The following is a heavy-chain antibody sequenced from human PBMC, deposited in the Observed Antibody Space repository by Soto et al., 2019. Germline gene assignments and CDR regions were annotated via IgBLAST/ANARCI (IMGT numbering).Heavy chain of an antibody. V-gene: IGHV1-18*01. CDR3: ARDRGYCSGGSCSSDWFDP. Sequence: QVQLVQSGAEVKKPGASVKVSCKASGYTFTSYAITWVRQAPGQGLEWMGWINTYNGNTNYVQKLQGRVTMTTDTSTSTAYMELRSLRSDDTAVYYCARDRGYCSGGSCSSDWFDPWGRGTLVTVSS. CDR1: GYTFTSYA. CDR2: INTYNGNT. D-gene: IGHD2-15*01. J-gene: IGHJ5*02.